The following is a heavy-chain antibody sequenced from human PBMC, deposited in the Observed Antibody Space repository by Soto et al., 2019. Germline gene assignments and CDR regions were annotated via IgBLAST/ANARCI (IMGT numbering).Heavy chain of an antibody. V-gene: IGHV5-51*01. D-gene: IGHD3-22*01. CDR2: IYPAVPET. J-gene: IGHJ4*02. CDR1: GYSFNNYW. CDR3: ARQGYDSSGYFYPIDY. Sequence: GESLKISCKGSGYSFNNYWIAWVRQMPGKGLEWMGIIYPAVPETKYSPPFQGQVTLSADKSSSIAYLQWSSLKASDTAIYYCARQGYDSSGYFYPIDYWGQGTLVTVSS.